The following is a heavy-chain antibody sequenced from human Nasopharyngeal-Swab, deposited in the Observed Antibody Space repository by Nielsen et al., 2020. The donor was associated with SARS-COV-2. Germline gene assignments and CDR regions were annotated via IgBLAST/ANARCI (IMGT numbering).Heavy chain of an antibody. J-gene: IGHJ4*02. CDR3: ARGVHYMSYFHTPPSDQ. CDR2: ISWDGVNT. V-gene: IGHV3-43*01. CDR1: GFTFDDYG. D-gene: IGHD3-10*01. Sequence: GGSLRLSCVTSGFTFDDYGIHWVRQVPGKGLEWVSLISWDGVNTYYAGSVRGRFTISRDNSRNSLYLQMNSLKTEDTALYYCARGVHYMSYFHTPPSDQWGQGTLVTVSS.